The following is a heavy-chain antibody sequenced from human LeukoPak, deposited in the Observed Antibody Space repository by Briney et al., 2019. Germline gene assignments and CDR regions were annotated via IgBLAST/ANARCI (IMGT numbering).Heavy chain of an antibody. CDR2: INPNSGGT. V-gene: IGHV1-2*02. CDR1: GYTFTGYY. Sequence: GASVKVSCKASGYTFTGYYMHWVRQAPGQGLEWMGWINPNSGGTNYAQKFQGRVTMTRDTSISTAYMELSRPRSDDTAVYYCARGPGIAAPGDAFDIWGQGTMVTVSS. CDR3: ARGPGIAAPGDAFDI. D-gene: IGHD6-13*01. J-gene: IGHJ3*02.